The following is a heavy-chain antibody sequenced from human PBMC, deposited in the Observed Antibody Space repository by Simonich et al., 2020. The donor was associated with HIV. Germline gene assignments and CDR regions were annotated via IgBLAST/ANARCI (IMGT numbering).Heavy chain of an antibody. D-gene: IGHD3-10*01. CDR2: IDWDDDK. Sequence: QVTLKESGPARVKPTQTLTLTCPFSGFSLSTSGMRLSWIRLPPGKALEWLARIDWDDDKFYSTSLMTRLTISKATSKNQVVLTMTNMDPVDTATYYCARTPIIRGIIVAFDIWGQGTMVTVSS. CDR1: GFSLSTSGMR. V-gene: IGHV2-70*04. J-gene: IGHJ3*02. CDR3: ARTPIIRGIIVAFDI.